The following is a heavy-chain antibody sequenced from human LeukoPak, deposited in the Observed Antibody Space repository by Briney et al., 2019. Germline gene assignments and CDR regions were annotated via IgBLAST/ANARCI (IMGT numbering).Heavy chain of an antibody. D-gene: IGHD1-1*01. CDR3: AREIWNDASFDY. J-gene: IGHJ4*02. CDR1: GYTFTSYY. V-gene: IGHV1-46*01. CDR2: INPRGGST. Sequence: ASVKVSCKASGYTFTSYYMHWVRQAPGQGLEWMGIINPRGGSTSYAQKFQGRVTMTRDTSTSTVYMELSSLRSEDTAVYYCAREIWNDASFDYWGQGTLVTVSS.